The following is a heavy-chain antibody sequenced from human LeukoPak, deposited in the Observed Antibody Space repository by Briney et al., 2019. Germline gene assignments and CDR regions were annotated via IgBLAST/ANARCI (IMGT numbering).Heavy chain of an antibody. CDR3: ARVLSGGYAGYDFAFDY. CDR1: GVSISSGDHY. D-gene: IGHD5-12*01. CDR2: IYYSGST. Sequence: PSETLSLTCNVSGVSISSGDHYWSWIRQPPGKGLEWIGYIYYSGSTYYSPSLKSRLTMSVDTSKNQFSLKLNSVTAADTAVYYCARVLSGGYAGYDFAFDYWGQGILVTVSS. J-gene: IGHJ4*02. V-gene: IGHV4-30-4*01.